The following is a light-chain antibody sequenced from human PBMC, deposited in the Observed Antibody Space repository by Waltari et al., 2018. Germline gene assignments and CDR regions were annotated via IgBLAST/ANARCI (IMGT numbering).Light chain of an antibody. Sequence: SYVVTQSPSVSVAPGETARITCGGDNIGSKSVHWYQQRPGQAPVLVISYDSDRPSGSPERFSGSNSGNTATLTISWVEADDEADYYCLVWHSTTDHHGVFGGGTKLTVL. V-gene: IGLV3-21*04. CDR3: LVWHSTTDHHGV. CDR1: NIGSKS. J-gene: IGLJ2*01. CDR2: YDS.